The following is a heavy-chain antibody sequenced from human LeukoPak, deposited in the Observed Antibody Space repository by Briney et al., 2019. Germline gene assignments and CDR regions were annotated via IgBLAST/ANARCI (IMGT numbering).Heavy chain of an antibody. D-gene: IGHD5-12*01. CDR1: GGSISSYY. CDR3: ARGGSSGYDPFDY. Sequence: SETLSLTCTVSGGSISSYYWSWIRQPPGKGLELIAYIFYSGSTNYNPSLKSRVTISVDTSKNQFSLKLSSVTAADTAVYYCARGGSSGYDPFDYWGQGTLVTVSS. CDR2: IFYSGST. V-gene: IGHV4-59*01. J-gene: IGHJ4*02.